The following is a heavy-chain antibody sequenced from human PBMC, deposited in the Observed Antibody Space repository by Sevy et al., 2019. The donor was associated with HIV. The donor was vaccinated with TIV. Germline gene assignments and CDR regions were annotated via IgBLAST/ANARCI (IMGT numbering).Heavy chain of an antibody. Sequence: ASVKVSCKASGYIFTDYYIHWVRQAPGQGLEWMAWINSDSGVTNYPQKFQGEVTVTRDTSLSTAYLELTRLKSNDTAIYYCARLTTQPTSDLYGMDFWGQGTTVTVSS. CDR2: INSDSGVT. J-gene: IGHJ6*02. CDR3: ARLTTQPTSDLYGMDF. V-gene: IGHV1-2*02. CDR1: GYIFTDYY. D-gene: IGHD4-17*01.